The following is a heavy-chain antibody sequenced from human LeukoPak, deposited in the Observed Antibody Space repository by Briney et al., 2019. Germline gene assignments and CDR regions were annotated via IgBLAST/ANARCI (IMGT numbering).Heavy chain of an antibody. Sequence: SVKVSCKASGGTFSSYAISWVRQAPGQGLEWMGGIIPVFGTANYAQKFQGRVTITADESTSTAYMELSSLRSEDTAVYYCARARGYCSGGSCYDYWGQGTLVTVSS. D-gene: IGHD2-15*01. CDR3: ARARGYCSGGSCYDY. CDR1: GGTFSSYA. CDR2: IIPVFGTA. J-gene: IGHJ4*02. V-gene: IGHV1-69*01.